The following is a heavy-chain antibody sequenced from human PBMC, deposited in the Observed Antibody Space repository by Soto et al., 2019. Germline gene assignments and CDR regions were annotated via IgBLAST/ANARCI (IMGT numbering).Heavy chain of an antibody. Sequence: QVQLQESGPGLVKPSETLSLTCTVSGGSVSSGSYYWSWIRQPPGKGLEWIGYIYYSGSTNYNPSLTSRVTISVDTSKNQFSLKLSSVTAADTAVDYCARESIAAAGTPFDYCGQGTLVTVSS. J-gene: IGHJ4*02. CDR1: GGSVSSGSYY. V-gene: IGHV4-61*01. CDR2: IYYSGST. CDR3: ARESIAAAGTPFDY. D-gene: IGHD6-13*01.